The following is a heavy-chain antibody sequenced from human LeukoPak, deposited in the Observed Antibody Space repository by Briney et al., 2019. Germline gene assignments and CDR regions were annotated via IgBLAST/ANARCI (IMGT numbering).Heavy chain of an antibody. J-gene: IGHJ4*02. CDR3: ARGEVGASCLDY. V-gene: IGHV3-30*14. Sequence: GGSLRLSCAVYGFTVSSNYMSWVRQAPGKGLEWVAVISHDGSNKYYADSVKGRFTISRDNSKNTLYLQMNSLRAEDTCVYYCARGEVGASCLDYWGQGTLVTVSS. D-gene: IGHD2-15*01. CDR2: ISHDGSNK. CDR1: GFTVSSNY.